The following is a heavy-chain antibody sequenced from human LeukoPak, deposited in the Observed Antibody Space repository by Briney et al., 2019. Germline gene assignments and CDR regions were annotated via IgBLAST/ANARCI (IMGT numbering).Heavy chain of an antibody. CDR2: IYYSGST. J-gene: IGHJ3*02. D-gene: IGHD4-23*01. CDR1: GGSISSSSYY. V-gene: IGHV4-39*01. CDR3: ARRITPDDAFDI. Sequence: SETLSLTCTVSGGSISSSSYYWGWIRQPPGKGLEWIGSIYYSGSTCYNPSLKSRVTISVDTSKNQFSLKLSSVTAADTAVYYCARRITPDDAFDIWGQGTMVTVSS.